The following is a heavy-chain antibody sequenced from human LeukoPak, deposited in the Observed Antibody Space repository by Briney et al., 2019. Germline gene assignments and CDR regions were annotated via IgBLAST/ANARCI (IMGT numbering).Heavy chain of an antibody. J-gene: IGHJ4*02. CDR2: ISAYNGNT. V-gene: IGHV1-18*01. Sequence: ASVKVSCKASGYTFTSYGISCVRQAPGQGLEWMGWISAYNGNTNYAQKLQGRVTMTTDTSTNTAYMELRSLRSDDTAVYYCAKRGFRYGDFDYWGQGTLVTVSS. CDR1: GYTFTSYG. CDR3: AKRGFRYGDFDY. D-gene: IGHD5-18*01.